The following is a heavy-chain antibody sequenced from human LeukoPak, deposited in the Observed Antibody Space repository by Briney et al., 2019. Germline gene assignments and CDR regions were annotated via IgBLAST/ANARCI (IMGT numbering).Heavy chain of an antibody. Sequence: PGGSLRLSCAASGFTFSSYAMSWVRQAPGKGLEWVSAISGSGGSTYYADSVKGRFTISRDNSKNTLYLQMNSLRAEDTAVYYCAKDSFSVDTAMVDYWGQGTLVTVSS. V-gene: IGHV3-23*01. D-gene: IGHD5-18*01. CDR3: AKDSFSVDTAMVDY. CDR2: ISGSGGST. CDR1: GFTFSSYA. J-gene: IGHJ4*02.